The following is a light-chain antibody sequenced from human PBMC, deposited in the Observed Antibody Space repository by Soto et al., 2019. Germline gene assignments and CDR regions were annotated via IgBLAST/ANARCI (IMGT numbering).Light chain of an antibody. CDR1: QSISGSY. Sequence: EIVLTQSPGTLSLSPGERATLSCTASQSISGSYLAWYQQKPGQAPRVVIYGVSRRATGIPDRFSGSGSGTDFTLTISRLEPEDFAVYYCQQYNSWSGLTFGRGTRVEIK. J-gene: IGKJ4*01. CDR2: GVS. V-gene: IGKV3-20*01. CDR3: QQYNSWSGLT.